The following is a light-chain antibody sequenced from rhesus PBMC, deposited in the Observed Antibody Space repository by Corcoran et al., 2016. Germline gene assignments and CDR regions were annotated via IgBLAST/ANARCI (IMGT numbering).Light chain of an antibody. V-gene: IGKV2-91*01. Sequence: DIVMTQTPLSLPVTPGEPASIPCRSSQSLLHSNGYTYLFWYLQKPGQSPQVLFYLGSNRASGVPDRFSGSGSGTDFTLKISRVGAEDIGVYYCLQGIQLPYSFGQGTKVEIK. J-gene: IGKJ2*01. CDR1: QSLLHSNGYTY. CDR2: LGS. CDR3: LQGIQLPYS.